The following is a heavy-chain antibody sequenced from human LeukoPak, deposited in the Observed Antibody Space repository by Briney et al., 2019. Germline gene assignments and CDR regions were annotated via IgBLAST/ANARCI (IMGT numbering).Heavy chain of an antibody. Sequence: ASVKVSCKASGYTFTSYGISWVRQAPGQGLEWMGWISAYNGNTNYAQKIQGRVTMTTDTSTSTAYMELRSLRSDDTAVYYCARDDLDYYGSGSYFDYWGQGTLVTVSS. D-gene: IGHD3-10*01. CDR1: GYTFTSYG. J-gene: IGHJ4*02. CDR2: ISAYNGNT. CDR3: ARDDLDYYGSGSYFDY. V-gene: IGHV1-18*01.